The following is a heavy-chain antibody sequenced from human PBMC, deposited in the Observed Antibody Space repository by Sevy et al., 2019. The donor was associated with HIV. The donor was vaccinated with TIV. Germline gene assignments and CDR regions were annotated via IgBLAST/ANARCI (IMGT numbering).Heavy chain of an antibody. D-gene: IGHD3-22*01. J-gene: IGHJ4*02. CDR2: IVVGSGNT. V-gene: IGHV1-58*01. CDR3: AADRGNGYYYVADY. Sequence: ASVKVSCKASPFTFSSSAVQWVRQARGHPLEWIGWIVVGSGNTKYAQKFQERVTITSDMSTSTTYMELSSLRSEDTAVYYCAADRGNGYYYVADYWGQGTPVTVSS. CDR1: PFTFSSSA.